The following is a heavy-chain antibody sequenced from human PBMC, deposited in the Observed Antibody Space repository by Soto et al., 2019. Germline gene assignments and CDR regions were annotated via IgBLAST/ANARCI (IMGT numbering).Heavy chain of an antibody. CDR2: IIPIFGTA. CDR1: GGTLGGED. V-gene: IGHV1-69*01. J-gene: IGHJ5*02. D-gene: IGHD3-10*01. Sequence: GAAVRGSCAAWGGTLGGEDISWAPQTPTQGLEWMGGIIPIFGTANYAQKFQGRVTITADESTSTAYMELSSLRSEDTAVYDCARVTVRGVRFHWFDPWGQATPVTVS. CDR3: ARVTVRGVRFHWFDP.